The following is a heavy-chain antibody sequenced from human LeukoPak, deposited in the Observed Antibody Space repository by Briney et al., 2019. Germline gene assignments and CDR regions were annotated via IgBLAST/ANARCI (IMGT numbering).Heavy chain of an antibody. J-gene: IGHJ4*02. CDR1: GFSFPYG. CDR3: AKAYFFVVPHDY. Sequence: GGSLRLSCEASGFSFPYGMSWVRQAPGKGLEWVSATSGSGGSTYYADSVKGRFTISRDNSKNTQYLQMNSLRAEDTAVYFCAKAYFFVVPHDYWGQGTLVTVSS. D-gene: IGHD6-6*01. CDR2: TSGSGGST. V-gene: IGHV3-23*01.